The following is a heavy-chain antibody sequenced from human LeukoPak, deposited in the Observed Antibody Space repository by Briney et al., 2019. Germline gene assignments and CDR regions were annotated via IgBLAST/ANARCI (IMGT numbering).Heavy chain of an antibody. CDR2: ISGSGGST. CDR1: GLTFSSYG. D-gene: IGHD1-26*01. J-gene: IGHJ4*02. Sequence: GGTLRLSCAASGLTFSSYGMGWVRQAPGKGLEWVSLISGSGGSTYYADSVKGRFTISRDNSKNTLYLQMNTLRAEDTALYYCMREVGPFDYWGQGTLVTVSS. V-gene: IGHV3-23*01. CDR3: MREVGPFDY.